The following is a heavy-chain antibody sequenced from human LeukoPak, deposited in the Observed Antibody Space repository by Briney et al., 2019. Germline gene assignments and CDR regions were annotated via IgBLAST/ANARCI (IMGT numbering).Heavy chain of an antibody. J-gene: IGHJ5*02. CDR3: ARDLGGYCISTGCLYNWFDP. CDR2: IYTSGST. D-gene: IGHD2-2*03. CDR1: GGSISSYY. V-gene: IGHV4-4*07. Sequence: SETLSLTCTVSGGSISSYYWSWIRQPAGKGLEWIGRIYTSGSTNYNPSLKSRATMSVATSKNQFSLKLSSVTAADTAVYYCARDLGGYCISTGCLYNWFDPWGQGTLVTVSS.